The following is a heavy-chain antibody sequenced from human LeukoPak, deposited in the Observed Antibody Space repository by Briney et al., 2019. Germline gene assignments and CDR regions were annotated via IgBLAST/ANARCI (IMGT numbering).Heavy chain of an antibody. D-gene: IGHD3-16*01. V-gene: IGHV4-39*07. Sequence: SETLSLSCTVSGGSISSSSYYWGWIRQPPGKGLEWIGSIYYSGSTYYNPSLKSRVTISVDTSKNQFSLKLNSVTAADTAVYYCASPRGWGIYYFDYWGQGILVTVSS. CDR3: ASPRGWGIYYFDY. CDR1: GGSISSSSYY. CDR2: IYYSGST. J-gene: IGHJ4*02.